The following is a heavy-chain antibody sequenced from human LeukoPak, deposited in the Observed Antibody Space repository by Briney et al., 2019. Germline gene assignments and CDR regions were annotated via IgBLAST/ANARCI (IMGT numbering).Heavy chain of an antibody. Sequence: GGSLRLSCAPSGFTFSRYWMTWVRQTPEKGLEWVASIKDDGRQKYYVDSVKGRFTVSRDNAKNSAYLQMDSLRAEDTALYYCAKVAIRVFDPWGRETLATVPA. CDR3: AKVAIRVFDP. CDR1: GFTFSRYW. V-gene: IGHV3-7*01. J-gene: IGHJ5*02. CDR2: IKDDGRQK.